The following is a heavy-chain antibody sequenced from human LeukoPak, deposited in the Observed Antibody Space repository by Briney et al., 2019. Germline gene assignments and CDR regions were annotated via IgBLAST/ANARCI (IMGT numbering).Heavy chain of an antibody. CDR3: ATTLLLYSSSWYGMDV. CDR2: IIPILGIA. D-gene: IGHD6-13*01. Sequence: ASVKVSCKASGGTFSSYAISWVRQAPGQGLEWMGRIIPILGIANYAQKFQGRVTITADKSTSTAYMELSSLRSEDTAVYYCATTLLLYSSSWYGMDVWGQGTTVTVSS. J-gene: IGHJ6*02. CDR1: GGTFSSYA. V-gene: IGHV1-69*04.